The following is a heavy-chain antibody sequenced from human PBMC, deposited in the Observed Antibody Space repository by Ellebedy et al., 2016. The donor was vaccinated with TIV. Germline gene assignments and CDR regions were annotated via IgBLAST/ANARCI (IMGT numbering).Heavy chain of an antibody. Sequence: GESLKISXAASGFTFSRYSMNWVRQAPGKGLEWAALISYDGNKTDYADSVKGRFTISRDNSKNTLYLQMNSLRAEDTAVYYCASNYATYYDILTGYVFDYWGQGTLVTVSS. CDR3: ASNYATYYDILTGYVFDY. V-gene: IGHV3-30*03. CDR1: GFTFSRYS. D-gene: IGHD3-9*01. J-gene: IGHJ4*02. CDR2: ISYDGNKT.